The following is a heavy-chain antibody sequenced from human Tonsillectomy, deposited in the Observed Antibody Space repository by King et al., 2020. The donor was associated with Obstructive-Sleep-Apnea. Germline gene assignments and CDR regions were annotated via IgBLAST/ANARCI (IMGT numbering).Heavy chain of an antibody. V-gene: IGHV3-7*03. CDR2: INQDGSQK. D-gene: IGHD3-3*01. J-gene: IGHJ3*02. CDR3: ARDHYDFWSGYYVDDALDM. CDR1: GFTFNRNW. Sequence: VQLVESGGGLVQPGGSLRLSCAASGFTFNRNWMSWVRQAPGKGLEWVANINQDGSQKYYVDSVKGRFTISRDSAKKSLYLQMNSLRAEDTAVYYCARDHYDFWSGYYVDDALDMWGRGTMVSVSS.